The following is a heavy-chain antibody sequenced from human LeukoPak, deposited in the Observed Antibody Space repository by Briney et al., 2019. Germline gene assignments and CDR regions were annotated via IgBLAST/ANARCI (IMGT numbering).Heavy chain of an antibody. V-gene: IGHV3-53*01. Sequence: GGSLRLSCAASGFTVNSNSMSWVRQATGKGLECVAAIYSGDSTYYPDSVKGRFSISRDNSKNTLYLQMSSLRAEDTAIYYCVGRPYYYYGMDVWGQGTTVTVSS. CDR2: IYSGDST. J-gene: IGHJ6*02. CDR3: VGRPYYYYGMDV. CDR1: GFTVNSNS.